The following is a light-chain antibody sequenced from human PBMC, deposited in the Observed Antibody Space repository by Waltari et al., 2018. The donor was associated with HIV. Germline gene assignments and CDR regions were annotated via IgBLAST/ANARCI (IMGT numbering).Light chain of an antibody. CDR1: SSDVGAYTY. Sequence: QSALTQPASVSGSPGQSITISRTGTSSDVGAYTYVPWYQQHPGKAPKLMIYDVSNRPSGVSNRFSGSKSGNTASLTISGLQAEDEADYYCSSYTSSSSVVFGGGTKLTVL. V-gene: IGLV2-14*03. CDR2: DVS. CDR3: SSYTSSSSVV. J-gene: IGLJ2*01.